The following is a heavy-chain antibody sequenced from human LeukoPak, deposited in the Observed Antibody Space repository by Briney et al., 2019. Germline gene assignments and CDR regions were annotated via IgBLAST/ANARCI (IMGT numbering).Heavy chain of an antibody. D-gene: IGHD3-10*01. CDR2: IIPILNVP. J-gene: IGHJ4*02. V-gene: IGHV1-69*02. Sequence: ASVKVSCKASGGTFSDYSISWVRQAPGQGLEWMGRIIPILNVPNYAQKFEGRVTITADKSTSTAYMELSSLKSEDTAVYYCARRVALWSPFDYWGQGTLVTVSS. CDR3: ARRVALWSPFDY. CDR1: GGTFSDYS.